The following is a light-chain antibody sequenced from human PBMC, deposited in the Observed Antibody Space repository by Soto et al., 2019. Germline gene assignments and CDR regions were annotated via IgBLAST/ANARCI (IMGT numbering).Light chain of an antibody. J-gene: IGKJ5*01. V-gene: IGKV3-15*01. CDR3: QQYNHWRSIS. CDR2: DTS. CDR1: QSVSRK. Sequence: EILMTQSPATVSVSPWERATLSCRASQSVSRKLAWYQHKPGQAPRLLIYDTSTRAADIPARFSGSGSGTDFTLTIGSLQSEDFAVYYCQQYNHWRSISFGQGTRLEIK.